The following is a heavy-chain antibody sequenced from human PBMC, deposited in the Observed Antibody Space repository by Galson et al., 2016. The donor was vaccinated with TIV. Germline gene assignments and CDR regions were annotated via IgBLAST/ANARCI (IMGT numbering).Heavy chain of an antibody. CDR1: GYNFRSYW. CDR3: ARMSLLGALDV. V-gene: IGHV5-51*03. D-gene: IGHD3-16*01. Sequence: QSGAEVKKTGESLKISCRGSGYNFRSYWIAWVRQMPGKGFEWLGIIFPNDSDIRYSPYFRGLVTMSADKSTSTAYLQCSSLKASDTAMYYCARMSLLGALDVWGQGTMVIVSS. CDR2: IFPNDSDI. J-gene: IGHJ3*01.